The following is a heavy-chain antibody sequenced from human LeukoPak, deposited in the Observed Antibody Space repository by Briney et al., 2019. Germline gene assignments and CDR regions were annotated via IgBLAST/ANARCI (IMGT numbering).Heavy chain of an antibody. Sequence: ASAKVSCKVSGHTLSELPMYWVRQAPGEGLEWMGGFDPENDERIYAQKFRGRVTMTEDTSTNTAYMELSRLRSDDTAVYYCARTPAFRTYDFWSGYSFWFDPWGQGTLVTVSS. D-gene: IGHD3-3*01. CDR3: ARTPAFRTYDFWSGYSFWFDP. J-gene: IGHJ5*02. V-gene: IGHV1-24*01. CDR2: FDPENDER. CDR1: GHTLSELP.